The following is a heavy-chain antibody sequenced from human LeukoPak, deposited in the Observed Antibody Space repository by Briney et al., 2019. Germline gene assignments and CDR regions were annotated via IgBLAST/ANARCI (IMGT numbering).Heavy chain of an antibody. CDR3: ARSGTSRYYFYGVDV. V-gene: IGHV4-59*08. J-gene: IGHJ6*02. Sequence: SETLSLTCTVSGGSISNYYWNWIRQPPGKGLESIGYIYYTGTTNYNPSLKSRVTISVDTSKNQFSLRLNSATATDTAVYYCARSGTSRYYFYGVDVWGQGTTVTVSS. D-gene: IGHD1/OR15-1a*01. CDR2: IYYTGTT. CDR1: GGSISNYY.